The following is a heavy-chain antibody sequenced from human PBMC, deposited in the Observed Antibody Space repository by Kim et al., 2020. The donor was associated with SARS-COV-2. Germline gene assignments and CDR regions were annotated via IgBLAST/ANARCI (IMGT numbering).Heavy chain of an antibody. CDR3: VRVNYGSYHPD. J-gene: IGHJ1*01. Sequence: TEYAASVKGRFTISRDDSKGSLYLHMNSLKTEDTAIYYCVRVNYGSYHPDWGQGTLVTVSS. V-gene: IGHV3-72*01. D-gene: IGHD3-16*01. CDR2: T.